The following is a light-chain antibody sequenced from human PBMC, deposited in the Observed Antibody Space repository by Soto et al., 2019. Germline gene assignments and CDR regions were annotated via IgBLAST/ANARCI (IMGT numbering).Light chain of an antibody. Sequence: QSALTQPASVSGSPGQSITISCTGTSSDIGGYNYVSWYQQHPGKAPKLMIYDVSNRPSGVSNRFSGSKSGNTASLTIFGFQAEDEADYYCSSYTSSSTLYVFGTGTKVTVL. CDR3: SSYTSSSTLYV. CDR1: SSDIGGYNY. V-gene: IGLV2-14*01. J-gene: IGLJ1*01. CDR2: DVS.